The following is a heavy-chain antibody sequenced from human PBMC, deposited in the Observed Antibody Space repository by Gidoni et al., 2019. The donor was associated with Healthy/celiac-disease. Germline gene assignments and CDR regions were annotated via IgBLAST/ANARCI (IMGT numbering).Heavy chain of an antibody. D-gene: IGHD4-17*01. J-gene: IGHJ4*02. CDR3: ARDKAYGAYGGKGGYFDY. CDR1: GGTFSSYA. CDR2: IIPIFGKA. V-gene: IGHV1-69*01. Sequence: QVQLVQSGAEVKKPGSSVKVSCKASGGTFSSYAISWVRHAPGQGFEWMGGIIPIFGKANYSQKFQGRVTINADESTSTAYMELSSLRSEDTAVYYCARDKAYGAYGGKGGYFDYWGQGTLVTVSS.